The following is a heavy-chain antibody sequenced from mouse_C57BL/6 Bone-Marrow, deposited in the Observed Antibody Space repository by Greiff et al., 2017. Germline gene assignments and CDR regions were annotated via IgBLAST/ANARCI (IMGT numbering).Heavy chain of an antibody. Sequence: EVMLVESGGGLVKPGGSLKLSCAASGFTFSDYGMHWVRQAPEKGLEWVAYISSGSSTIYYADTVKGRFTISRDNAKNTLFLQMTSLRSEDPAMYYCARPTTVVATWGEFDYMDYWGQGTTLTVSS. J-gene: IGHJ2*01. V-gene: IGHV5-17*01. CDR1: GFTFSDYG. CDR3: ARPTTVVATWGEFDYMDY. D-gene: IGHD1-1*01. CDR2: ISSGSSTI.